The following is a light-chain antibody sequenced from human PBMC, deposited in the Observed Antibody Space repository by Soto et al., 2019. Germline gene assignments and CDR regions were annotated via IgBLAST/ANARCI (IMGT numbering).Light chain of an antibody. CDR3: SSYIPNNSTYV. Sequence: QSALTQPASVSGSPGQSITISCTGTSSDVGGYNYVSWYQHHPGKAPKRMIHDVSNRPSGVSNRFSGSKSGNTASLTISGLQAEDEADYYCSSYIPNNSTYVFGTGTTLTVL. CDR2: DVS. CDR1: SSDVGGYNY. V-gene: IGLV2-14*03. J-gene: IGLJ1*01.